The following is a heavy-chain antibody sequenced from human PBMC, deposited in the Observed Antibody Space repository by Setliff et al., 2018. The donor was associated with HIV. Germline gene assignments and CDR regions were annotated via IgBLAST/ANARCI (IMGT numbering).Heavy chain of an antibody. CDR3: ARRGNLLEGRQLDS. CDR1: GFTFSSYA. Sequence: PGGSLRLSCAASGFTFSSYAMHWVRQAPGKGLEWVAVISYDGSNKYYADSVKGRFTISRDNSKNTLYLHMDSLRAEDTALYFCARRGNLLEGRQLDSWGQGTLVTVS. J-gene: IGHJ4*02. D-gene: IGHD1-1*01. V-gene: IGHV3-30*04. CDR2: ISYDGSNK.